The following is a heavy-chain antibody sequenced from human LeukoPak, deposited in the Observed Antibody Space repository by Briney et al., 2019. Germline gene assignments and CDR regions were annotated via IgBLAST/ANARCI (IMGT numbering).Heavy chain of an antibody. CDR2: IYNSGPA. Sequence: SEPLSLTCTVSGGSISSSPYYWGWIRQPPGKGLEWIGSIYNSGPAYYNPSLESRVTISVDTSKNQFSLRLSSVTAADTAVYFCARRYGSGSYRPDSWGQGTLVTVSS. CDR1: GGSISSSPYY. V-gene: IGHV4-39*01. D-gene: IGHD3-10*01. J-gene: IGHJ5*01. CDR3: ARRYGSGSYRPDS.